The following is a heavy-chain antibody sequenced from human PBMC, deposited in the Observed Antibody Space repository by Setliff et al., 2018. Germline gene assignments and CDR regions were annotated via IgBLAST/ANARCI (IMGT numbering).Heavy chain of an antibody. CDR1: GGSISSGDYY. CDR2: IYSSGST. CDR3: ARAVAGNFDY. D-gene: IGHD6-19*01. Sequence: SSETLSLTCTVSGGSISSGDYYWSWIRQPPGKGLEWIGYIYSSGSTYYNPSLKSRVSISVDTSKNQFSLKLSSVTAADTAVYYCARAVAGNFDYWGQGTLVTVSS. V-gene: IGHV4-30-4*08. J-gene: IGHJ4*02.